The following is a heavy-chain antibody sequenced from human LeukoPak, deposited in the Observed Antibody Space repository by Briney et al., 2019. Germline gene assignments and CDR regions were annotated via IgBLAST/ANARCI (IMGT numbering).Heavy chain of an antibody. Sequence: GGSLRLSCAASGFTFSSYGMHWVRQAPGKGLEWVAVIWYDGSNKYYADSVKGRFTISRDNSKNTLYLQMNSLRAEDTAVYYCARASGSYYGYYYGMDVWGQGTTVTVSS. J-gene: IGHJ6*02. V-gene: IGHV3-33*01. CDR1: GFTFSSYG. CDR3: ARASGSYYGYYYGMDV. D-gene: IGHD1-26*01. CDR2: IWYDGSNK.